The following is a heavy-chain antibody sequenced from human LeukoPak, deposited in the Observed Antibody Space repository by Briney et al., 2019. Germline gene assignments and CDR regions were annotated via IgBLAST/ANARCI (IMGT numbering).Heavy chain of an antibody. D-gene: IGHD6-19*01. V-gene: IGHV1-18*01. CDR3: AREGSGWPFDY. J-gene: IGHJ4*02. Sequence: ASVKVSCKASGYTFTSYGISWVRQAPGQGLEWTGWISAYNGNTNYAQKLQGRVTMTTDTSTSTAYMELSSLRSEDTAVYYCAREGSGWPFDYWGQGTLVTVSS. CDR2: ISAYNGNT. CDR1: GYTFTSYG.